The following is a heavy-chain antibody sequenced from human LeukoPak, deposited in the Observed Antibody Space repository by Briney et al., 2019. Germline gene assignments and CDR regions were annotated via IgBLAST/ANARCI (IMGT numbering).Heavy chain of an antibody. Sequence: PSETLSLTCTVSGGSISDYYWNWIRQPPGKGLEWIGYIYYSGSTTYNPSLKSRVTMSVDTAKNQFSLKLRSVAAADTAVYYCARGDFCSKSNCYLRPMDVWGKGTTVTVSS. J-gene: IGHJ6*03. CDR3: ARGDFCSKSNCYLRPMDV. V-gene: IGHV4-59*01. CDR2: IYYSGST. CDR1: GGSISDYY. D-gene: IGHD3-3*01.